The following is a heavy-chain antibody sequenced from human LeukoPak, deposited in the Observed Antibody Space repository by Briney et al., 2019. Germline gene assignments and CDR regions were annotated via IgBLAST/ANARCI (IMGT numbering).Heavy chain of an antibody. CDR2: ISSNGGST. CDR1: GFTFSSYA. D-gene: IGHD1-7*01. Sequence: GESLKISCSASGFTFSSYAMHWVRQAPGKGLEYVSAISSNGGSTYYADSVKGRFTISRDNSKNTLYLQMSSLRAEDTAVYYCVKDPTGTTGFDYWGQGTLVTVSS. CDR3: VKDPTGTTGFDY. J-gene: IGHJ4*02. V-gene: IGHV3-64D*09.